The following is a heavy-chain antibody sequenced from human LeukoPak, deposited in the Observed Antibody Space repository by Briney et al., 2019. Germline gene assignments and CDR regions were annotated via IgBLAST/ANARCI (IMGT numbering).Heavy chain of an antibody. CDR2: IYHSGST. Sequence: SETLSLTCTVSGYSLSSGYYWGWIRQPPGKGLEWIASIYHSGSTFYNPSLKSRVTISVDTSTNQFSLKLTSVTAADTAVYYCARDEDTAAAFDYWGQGTLVTVSS. CDR3: ARDEDTAAAFDY. V-gene: IGHV4-38-2*02. D-gene: IGHD6-13*01. J-gene: IGHJ4*02. CDR1: GYSLSSGYY.